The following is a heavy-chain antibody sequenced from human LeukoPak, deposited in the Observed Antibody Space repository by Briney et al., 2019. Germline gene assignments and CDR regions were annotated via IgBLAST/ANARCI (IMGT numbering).Heavy chain of an antibody. D-gene: IGHD5-12*01. J-gene: IGHJ6*02. Sequence: SETLSLTCAVYGGSFSGYYWSWIRQPPGKGLEWIGEINHSGSTNYNPSLKSRVTISVDTSKNQFSLKLSSVTAADTAVYYCASWLEGPYYYGMDVWGQGTTVTVSS. V-gene: IGHV4-34*01. CDR3: ASWLEGPYYYGMDV. CDR2: INHSGST. CDR1: GGSFSGYY.